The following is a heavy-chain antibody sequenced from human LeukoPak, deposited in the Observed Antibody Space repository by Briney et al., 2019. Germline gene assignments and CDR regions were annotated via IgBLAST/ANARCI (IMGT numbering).Heavy chain of an antibody. D-gene: IGHD1-14*01. Sequence: SETLSLTCTVSGGSISSYYWSWIRQPPGKGLEWIGYIYYSGSTNYNPSLKSRVTISVDTSKNRFSLKLSSVTAADTAVYYCARGPETPYYYYYMDVWGKGTTVTVSS. CDR1: GGSISSYY. CDR3: ARGPETPYYYYYMDV. J-gene: IGHJ6*03. V-gene: IGHV4-59*01. CDR2: IYYSGST.